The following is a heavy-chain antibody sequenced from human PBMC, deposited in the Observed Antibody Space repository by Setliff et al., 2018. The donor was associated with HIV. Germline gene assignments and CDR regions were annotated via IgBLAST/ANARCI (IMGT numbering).Heavy chain of an antibody. J-gene: IGHJ6*03. CDR2: VYQSGST. CDR3: ARHRDPPGSRWIYYYYYMDL. V-gene: IGHV4-34*01. CDR1: GGSFSGYY. Sequence: SETLSLTCAVYGGSFSGYYWSWIRQPPGKGLECIGSVYQSGSTSYNPSLSSRLTISVDTSKNQVSLRLRSVTAADTGVYYCARHRDPPGSRWIYYYYYMDLWGEGTTVTVSS. D-gene: IGHD6-13*01.